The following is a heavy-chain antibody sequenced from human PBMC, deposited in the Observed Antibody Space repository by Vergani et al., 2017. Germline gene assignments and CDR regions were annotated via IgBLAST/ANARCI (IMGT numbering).Heavy chain of an antibody. CDR2: IYYSGST. CDR3: ASLHITYYDFWSGPSAPVY. CDR1: GGSISSSSYY. J-gene: IGHJ4*02. D-gene: IGHD3-3*01. Sequence: QLQLQESGPGLVKPSETLSLTCTVSGGSISSSSYYWGWIRQPPGKGLEWIGSIYYSGSTYYNPSLKSRVTISVDTSKNQFSLKLSSVTAADTAVYYCASLHITYYDFWSGPSAPVYWGQGTLVTVSS. V-gene: IGHV4-39*01.